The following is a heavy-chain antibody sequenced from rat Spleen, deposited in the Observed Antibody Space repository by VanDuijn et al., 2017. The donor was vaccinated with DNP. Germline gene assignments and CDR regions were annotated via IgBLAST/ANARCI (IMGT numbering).Heavy chain of an antibody. CDR2: INKDSSTT. Sequence: EVKLVESGGGLVQPGRSLKLSCAASGFNFNDCWLGWVRQAPGKGLEWIGEINKDSSTTNSSPSLRERFTISRDNAQNTLYLQMDKLGSEDTAIYYCVREEFGVDYWGQGVMVTVSS. CDR3: VREEFGVDY. D-gene: IGHD4-3*01. V-gene: IGHV4-2*01. J-gene: IGHJ2*01. CDR1: GFNFNDCW.